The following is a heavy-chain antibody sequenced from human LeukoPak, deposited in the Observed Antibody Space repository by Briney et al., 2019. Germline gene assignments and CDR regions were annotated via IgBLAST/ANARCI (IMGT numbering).Heavy chain of an antibody. V-gene: IGHV4-59*12. D-gene: IGHD6-19*01. CDR2: IYYSGST. CDR1: GGSISSYC. Sequence: SETLSLTCTVSGGSISSYCWSWIRQPSGKGLEWIGYIYYSGSTNYNPSLKSRVTISVDTSKNQFSLKLSSVTAADTAVYYCARDVGSGFGMDVWGQGTTVTVSS. CDR3: ARDVGSGFGMDV. J-gene: IGHJ6*02.